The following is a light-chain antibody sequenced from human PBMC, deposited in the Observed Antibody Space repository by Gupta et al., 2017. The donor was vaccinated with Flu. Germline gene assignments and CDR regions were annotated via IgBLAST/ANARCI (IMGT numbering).Light chain of an antibody. Sequence: EIVLTQSPGTLSLSPGERATLSCRASQSLRSSYLAWYQQKPGQAPRLLIYGASRRATGIPDRFSGSGCGTDFTLIISRREPEDFAVYYCQQYGNSPQVTFGGGTRVEIK. CDR3: QQYGNSPQVT. CDR1: QSLRSSY. CDR2: GAS. V-gene: IGKV3-20*01. J-gene: IGKJ4*01.